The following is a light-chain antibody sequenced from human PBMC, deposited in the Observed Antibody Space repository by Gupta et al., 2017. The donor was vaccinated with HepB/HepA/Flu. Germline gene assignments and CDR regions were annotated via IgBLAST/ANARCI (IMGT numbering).Light chain of an antibody. J-gene: IGLJ2*01. V-gene: IGLV1-44*01. CDR2: SNN. CDR3: AAWDDSLSGVV. CDR1: SSNIGSKT. Sequence: QSVLTQPPSASGTPGQRVTISCSGSSSNIGSKTVSWYQQLPGTAPKLLIYSNNQRPSGVPDRFSGSKSGTSASLAISGLQSEDEADYYCAAWDDSLSGVVFGGGTKLTVL.